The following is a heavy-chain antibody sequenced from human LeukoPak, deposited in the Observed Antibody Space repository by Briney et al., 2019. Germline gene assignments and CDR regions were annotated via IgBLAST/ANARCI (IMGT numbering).Heavy chain of an antibody. Sequence: GASVKVSCKASASTFRSYDIKWLRQATGQGLEWMGWMNPKSGDTGYTQRFQGRVTMTRDTSINTAYMELSSLSSEDTAVYYCARGPYGTGSHFDFWGQGTLVTVSS. D-gene: IGHD3-10*01. CDR3: ARGPYGTGSHFDF. CDR1: ASTFRSYD. J-gene: IGHJ4*02. V-gene: IGHV1-8*02. CDR2: MNPKSGDT.